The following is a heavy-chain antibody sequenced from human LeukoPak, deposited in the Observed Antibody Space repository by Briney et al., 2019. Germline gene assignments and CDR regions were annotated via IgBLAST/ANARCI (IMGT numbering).Heavy chain of an antibody. CDR2: ISSSGSTI. D-gene: IGHD5-12*01. V-gene: IGHV3-48*03. Sequence: QSGGSLRLSCAASGFTFNSYEMNWVRQAPGKGLEWVSYISSSGSTIYYAGSVKGRFTISRDNAKNSLYLQMNSLRAEDTAVYYCARTLIPRGAATMLDYWGQGALVTISS. J-gene: IGHJ4*02. CDR3: ARTLIPRGAATMLDY. CDR1: GFTFNSYE.